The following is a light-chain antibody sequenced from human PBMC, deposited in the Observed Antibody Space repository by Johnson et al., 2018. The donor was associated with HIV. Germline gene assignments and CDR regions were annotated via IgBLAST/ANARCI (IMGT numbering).Light chain of an antibody. CDR2: ENN. V-gene: IGLV1-51*02. Sequence: QSALTQPPSVSAAPGQKVIISCSGSSSNIGNNYVSWYQHLPGTAPKLLIYENNKRPSGIPDRFSGSKSGTSATLGITGLQTGDEADYYCGTWASSLRSGFFGTGTKVTVL. CDR1: SSNIGNNY. J-gene: IGLJ1*01. CDR3: GTWASSLRSGF.